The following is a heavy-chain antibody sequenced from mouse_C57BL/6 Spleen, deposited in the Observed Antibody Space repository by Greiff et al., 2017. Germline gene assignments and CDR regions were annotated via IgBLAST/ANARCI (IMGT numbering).Heavy chain of an antibody. CDR2: INPSSGYT. Sequence: QVQLQQSGAELARPGASVKMSCTASGYTFTSYTMHWVKQRPGQGLEWIGYINPSSGYTKYNQKFKDKATLTADKSSSTAYMQLSSLTSEDAAVYYCARRGKNPGFAYWGQGTLVTVSA. V-gene: IGHV1-4*01. CDR1: GYTFTSYT. J-gene: IGHJ3*01. CDR3: ARRGKNPGFAY.